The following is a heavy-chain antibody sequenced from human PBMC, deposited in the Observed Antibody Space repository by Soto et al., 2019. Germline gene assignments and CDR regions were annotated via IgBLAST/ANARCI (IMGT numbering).Heavy chain of an antibody. D-gene: IGHD6-13*01. CDR2: ISSSGSTI. CDR1: GFTFSDYY. V-gene: IGHV3-11*01. Sequence: GGSLRLSCAASGFTFSDYYMSWIRQAPGKGLEWVSYISSSGSTIYYADSVKGRFTISRDNAKNSLYLQMNSLRAEDTAVYYCARGYYPLYSSSWAYYFDYWGQGTLVTVSS. CDR3: ARGYYPLYSSSWAYYFDY. J-gene: IGHJ4*02.